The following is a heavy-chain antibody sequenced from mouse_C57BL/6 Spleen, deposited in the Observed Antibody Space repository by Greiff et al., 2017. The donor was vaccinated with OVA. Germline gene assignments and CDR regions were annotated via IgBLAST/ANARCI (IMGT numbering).Heavy chain of an antibody. J-gene: IGHJ3*01. Sequence: EVQLVEPGAGLVKPGGSLKLSCAASGFTFSSSAMSWFSQTPEKRLEWVAYISSGGDCTYYDDTVKGRFTLSRDNARNTLYLQMSSLKSEYTASYDCTRGQLGAYVGSLAYWGQGTLVTVSA. CDR2: ISSGGDCT. CDR3: TRGQLGAYVGSLAY. D-gene: IGHD3-2*01. V-gene: IGHV5-9-1*02. CDR1: GFTFSSSA.